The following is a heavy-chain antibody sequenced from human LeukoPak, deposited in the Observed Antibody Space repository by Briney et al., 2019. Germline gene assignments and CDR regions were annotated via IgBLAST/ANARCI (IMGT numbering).Heavy chain of an antibody. CDR3: ARYVVVTAYFGY. CDR2: IYYSGST. V-gene: IGHV4-59*01. Sequence: PSKTLSLTCTVSGGSISSYYWSWIRQPPGKGLEWIGYIYYSGSTNYNPSLKSRVTVSVDTSKNQISLKLSSVTAADTAVYYCARYVVVTAYFGYWGQGTLVTVSS. CDR1: GGSISSYY. D-gene: IGHD2-21*02. J-gene: IGHJ4*02.